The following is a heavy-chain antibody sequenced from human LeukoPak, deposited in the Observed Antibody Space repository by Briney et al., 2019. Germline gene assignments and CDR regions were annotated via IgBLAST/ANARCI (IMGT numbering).Heavy chain of an antibody. CDR2: IKQDGSEK. J-gene: IGHJ3*02. CDR3: AKDREMATTTDAFDI. CDR1: GFTFSSYW. D-gene: IGHD5-24*01. V-gene: IGHV3-7*01. Sequence: GGPLRLSCAASGFTFSSYWMSWVRQAPGKGLEWVANIKQDGSEKYYVDSVKGRFTISRDNAKNSLYLQMNSLRAEDTAAYYCAKDREMATTTDAFDIWGQGTMVTVSS.